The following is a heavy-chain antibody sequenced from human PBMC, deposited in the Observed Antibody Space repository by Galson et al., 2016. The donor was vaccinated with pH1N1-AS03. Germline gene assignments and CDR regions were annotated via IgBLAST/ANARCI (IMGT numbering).Heavy chain of an antibody. CDR3: ARDHNKSGRGVGAAPNGNNWFDP. D-gene: IGHD3-16*01. Sequence: SVKVSCKASGYTFTGYYMHWVRQAPGQGLEWMGWINPNSGGSNYAQKFQGRVTMTRDTSISTAYMELSRLRSDDTAVYYCARDHNKSGRGVGAAPNGNNWFDPWGQGTLVTVSS. J-gene: IGHJ5*02. V-gene: IGHV1-2*02. CDR1: GYTFTGYY. CDR2: INPNSGGS.